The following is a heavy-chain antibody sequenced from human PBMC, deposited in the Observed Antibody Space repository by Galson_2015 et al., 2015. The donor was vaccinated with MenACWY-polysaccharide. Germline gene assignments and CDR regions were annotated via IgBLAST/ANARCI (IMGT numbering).Heavy chain of an antibody. J-gene: IGHJ6*03. CDR3: ARLTGPYSYYFYYMDV. V-gene: IGHV5-51*01. CDR1: GSDFTTYW. D-gene: IGHD3-9*01. Sequence: QSGAEVKKPGEFLKISCKGSGSDFTTYWIAWVRQMPGKGLEWMGIIYPGDSDSTYSPSFQGQVTFSVDKSITTAYLQWASLKASDTAIYYCARLTGPYSYYFYYMDVWGKGTTVIVSS. CDR2: IYPGDSDS.